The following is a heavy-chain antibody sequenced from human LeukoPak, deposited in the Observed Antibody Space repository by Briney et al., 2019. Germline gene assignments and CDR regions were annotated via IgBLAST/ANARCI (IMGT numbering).Heavy chain of an antibody. Sequence: ASVKVSCKASGGSFTNCPFHWVRQAPGQGLEWMGGIIPMFGSTDYAQKFQGRLTISTDESTTTAYLELSSLRSEDTAVYYCARGDSVPLGGGNLLRVLYFHDWGQGTLVAVSS. CDR3: ARGDSVPLGGGNLLRVLYFHD. J-gene: IGHJ1*01. CDR2: IIPMFGST. CDR1: GGSFTNCP. D-gene: IGHD4-23*01. V-gene: IGHV1-69*05.